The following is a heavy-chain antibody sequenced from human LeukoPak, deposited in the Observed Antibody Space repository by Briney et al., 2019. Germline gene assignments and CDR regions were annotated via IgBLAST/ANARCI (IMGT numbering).Heavy chain of an antibody. D-gene: IGHD6-13*01. CDR1: GYTCTSYG. Sequence: ASVKVSCKASGYTCTSYGISWVRQAPGQGLEWMGWISAYNGNTNYAQKLQGRVTMTTDTSTSTAYMELRSLRSDDTAVYYCARVYLGIAAAGTVDYWGQGTLVTVSS. J-gene: IGHJ4*02. CDR2: ISAYNGNT. CDR3: ARVYLGIAAAGTVDY. V-gene: IGHV1-18*01.